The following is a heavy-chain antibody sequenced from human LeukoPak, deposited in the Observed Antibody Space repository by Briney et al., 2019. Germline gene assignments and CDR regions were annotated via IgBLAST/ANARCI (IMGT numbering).Heavy chain of an antibody. V-gene: IGHV3-7*03. Sequence: GSLRLSCVASGLTVSNHWMSWVRQAPGKGLEWVANIREERGQEYYVDSVKGRFTISKNSAKNSLYLQMNTLRVEDTAMYYCASLDTAKQPLANHWGQGTLVTVSS. J-gene: IGHJ5*02. CDR2: IREERGQE. CDR3: ASLDTAKQPLANH. D-gene: IGHD5-18*01. CDR1: GLTVSNHW.